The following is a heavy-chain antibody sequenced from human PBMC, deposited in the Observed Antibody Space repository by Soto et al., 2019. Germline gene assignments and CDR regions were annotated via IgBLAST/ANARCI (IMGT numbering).Heavy chain of an antibody. CDR2: IIPIFGTA. Sequence: QVQLVQSGAEVKKPGSSVKVSCKASGGTFSSYAISWVRQAPGHGLEWMGGIIPIFGTADYAQKFQGRVTITADESTSTAYMELSSLRSDDTAVYYCARHDDSSAYYYYGMDVRGQGTTVTVSS. D-gene: IGHD3-22*01. CDR3: ARHDDSSAYYYYGMDV. CDR1: GGTFSSYA. V-gene: IGHV1-69*12. J-gene: IGHJ6*02.